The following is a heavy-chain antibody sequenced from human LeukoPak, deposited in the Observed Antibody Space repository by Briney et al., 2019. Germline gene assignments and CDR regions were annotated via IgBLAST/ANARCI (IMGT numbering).Heavy chain of an antibody. J-gene: IGHJ4*02. D-gene: IGHD5-12*01. CDR2: IYYSGSS. V-gene: IGHV4-59*01. CDR1: GGSISFYY. Sequence: SETLSLTCTVSGGSISFYYWTWIRQPPGKGLEWIGYIYYSGSSNYSPSLKSRVTLSVDTSKNQFSLQLNSVTAADTAVYYCARGYSDYNPPFFDYWGQGTLVTVSS. CDR3: ARGYSDYNPPFFDY.